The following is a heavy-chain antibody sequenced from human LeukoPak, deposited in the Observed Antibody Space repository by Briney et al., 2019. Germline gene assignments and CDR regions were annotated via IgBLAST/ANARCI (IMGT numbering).Heavy chain of an antibody. Sequence: GGSLRLSCAASGFIFSNFNMNWVRQAPGKGLEWVSYISSGSNTIYYADSVKGRFTISRDNAKNSLFLQMNSLRDEDTAVYYCARCRDPHYYDSSTYPATWGQGTLVTVSS. D-gene: IGHD3-22*01. CDR1: GFIFSNFN. V-gene: IGHV3-48*02. CDR3: ARCRDPHYYDSSTYPAT. CDR2: ISSGSNTI. J-gene: IGHJ4*02.